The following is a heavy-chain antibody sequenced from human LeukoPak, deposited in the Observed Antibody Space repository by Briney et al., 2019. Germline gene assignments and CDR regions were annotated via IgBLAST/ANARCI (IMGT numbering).Heavy chain of an antibody. J-gene: IGHJ4*02. CDR3: ARDNPDGDTTEYYFDY. CDR1: GYTFTSYY. Sequence: ASVKVSCKASGYTFTSYYMHWVRQAPGQGHEWMGIINPSGGSTSYAQKFQGRVTMTRDTSTSTVYMELSSLRSEDTAVYYCARDNPDGDTTEYYFDYWGQGTLVTVSS. CDR2: INPSGGST. D-gene: IGHD5-18*01. V-gene: IGHV1-46*01.